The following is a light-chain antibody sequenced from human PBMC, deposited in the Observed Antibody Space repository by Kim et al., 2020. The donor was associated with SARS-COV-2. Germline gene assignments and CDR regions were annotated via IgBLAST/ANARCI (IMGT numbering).Light chain of an antibody. CDR3: QVWDATGDHHWV. CDR1: NIGSDT. Sequence: PGKRDRITCGGKNIGSDTVHWYQQRPGRAPVLVIYHDSDRPSGIPQRFSGSNSGDTATLTISRVEAGDEADYYCQVWDATGDHHWVFGGGTQLTVL. J-gene: IGLJ3*02. CDR2: HDS. V-gene: IGLV3-21*04.